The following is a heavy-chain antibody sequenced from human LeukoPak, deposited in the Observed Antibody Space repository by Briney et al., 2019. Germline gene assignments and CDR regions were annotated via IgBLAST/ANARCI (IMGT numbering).Heavy chain of an antibody. CDR2: IYYSGSP. J-gene: IGHJ2*01. CDR3: ARQVGSGYWYCDL. Sequence: SETLSLTCTVSGGSISSSSYWWGWFRHPPGEGLEWIGNIYYSGSPNYNPSLKSQVTISVDTAKNQSSLKLSTGPGADPALYYGARQVGSGYWYCDLWGGGILVTV. CDR1: GGSISSSSYW. D-gene: IGHD2-15*01. V-gene: IGHV4-39*01.